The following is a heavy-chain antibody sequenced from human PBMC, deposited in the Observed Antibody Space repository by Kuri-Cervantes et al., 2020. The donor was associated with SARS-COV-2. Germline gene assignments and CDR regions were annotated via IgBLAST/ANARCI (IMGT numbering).Heavy chain of an antibody. J-gene: IGHJ4*02. V-gene: IGHV4-34*01. CDR1: GGSFSGYY. CDR2: INHSGST. D-gene: IGHD3-10*01. CDR3: ARGQRITMVRGVMGFDY. Sequence: SETLSLTCAVYGGSFSGYYWSWIRQPPGKGLEWIGEINHSGSTNYNPPLKSRVTISVDTSKNQFSLKLSSVTAADTAVYYCARGQRITMVRGVMGFDYWGQGTLVTVSS.